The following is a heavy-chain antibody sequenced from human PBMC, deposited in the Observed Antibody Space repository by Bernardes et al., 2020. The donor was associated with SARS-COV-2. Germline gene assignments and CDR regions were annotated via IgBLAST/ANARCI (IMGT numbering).Heavy chain of an antibody. CDR3: AKDHTGSYYDSSGYYFGFTRRPTEYFQH. CDR2: ISGSGGST. CDR1: GFTFSSYA. V-gene: IGHV3-23*01. Sequence: GGSLRLSCAASGFTFSSYAMSWVRQAPGKGLEWVSAISGSGGSTYYADSVKGRFTISRDNSKNTLYLQMNSLRAEDTAVYYCAKDHTGSYYDSSGYYFGFTRRPTEYFQHWGQGTLVTVSS. J-gene: IGHJ1*01. D-gene: IGHD3-22*01.